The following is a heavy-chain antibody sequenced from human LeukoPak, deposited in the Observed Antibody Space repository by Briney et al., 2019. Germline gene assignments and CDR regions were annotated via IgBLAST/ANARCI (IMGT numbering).Heavy chain of an antibody. Sequence: SVKVSCKASGGTFSSYAISWVRQAPGQGLEWMGRVIPILGIANYAQKFQGRVTITADKSTSTAYMELSSLRSEDTAVYYCARDLFSSINWFDPWGQGTLVTVSS. CDR3: ARDLFSSINWFDP. CDR2: VIPILGIA. J-gene: IGHJ5*02. D-gene: IGHD3-10*01. CDR1: GGTFSSYA. V-gene: IGHV1-69*04.